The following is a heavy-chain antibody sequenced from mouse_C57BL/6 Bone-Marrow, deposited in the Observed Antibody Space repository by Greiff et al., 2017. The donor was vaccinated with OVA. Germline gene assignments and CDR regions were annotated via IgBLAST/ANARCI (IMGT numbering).Heavy chain of an antibody. V-gene: IGHV14-2*01. Sequence: VQLQQSGAELVKPGASVKLSCTASGFNIKDYYMHWVKQRTEQGLEWIGRIDPEDGETEYAPKFQGKATITADTSSNTAYLQLSSLTSEDTAVYYCASIYYYPNWYFDVWGTGTTVTVSS. CDR1: GFNIKDYY. D-gene: IGHD1-1*01. J-gene: IGHJ1*03. CDR3: ASIYYYPNWYFDV. CDR2: IDPEDGET.